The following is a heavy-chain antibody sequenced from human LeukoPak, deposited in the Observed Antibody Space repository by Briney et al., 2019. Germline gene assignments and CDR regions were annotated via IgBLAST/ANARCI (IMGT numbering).Heavy chain of an antibody. V-gene: IGHV4-59*01. CDR3: ARVPAARFEVAFDI. CDR2: IYYSGST. J-gene: IGHJ3*02. D-gene: IGHD2-2*01. CDR1: GGSISSYY. Sequence: NTSETLSLTCTVSGGSISSYYWSWIRQPPGKGLEWIGYIYYSGSTNYNPSLKSRVTISVDTSKNQFSLKLSSVTAADTAVYYCARVPAARFEVAFDIWGQGTMVTVSS.